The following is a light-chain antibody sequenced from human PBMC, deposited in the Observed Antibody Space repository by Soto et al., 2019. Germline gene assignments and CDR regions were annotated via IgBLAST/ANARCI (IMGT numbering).Light chain of an antibody. CDR1: QTVINNY. Sequence: LKQSPGALSLSPEERATLSCRASQTVINNYLAWYQQKPGQAPRLLIYDASSRATGIPDRFSGGGSGTDFTLTISILQSEDFAVYYSQQYNNLLITFGQGTRLEIK. V-gene: IGKV3-20*01. J-gene: IGKJ5*01. CDR2: DAS. CDR3: QQYNNLLIT.